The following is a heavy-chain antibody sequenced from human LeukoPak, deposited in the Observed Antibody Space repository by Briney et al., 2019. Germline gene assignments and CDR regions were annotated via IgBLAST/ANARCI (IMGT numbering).Heavy chain of an antibody. J-gene: IGHJ4*02. CDR2: INPNSGGT. CDR1: GYIFTDYY. D-gene: IGHD4-11*01. CDR3: ARVAYGNNATPFDH. Sequence: ASVTVSCKASGYIFTDYYIHWVRQAHGQGPEWMGRINPNSGGTDSAQKFQGRVTMTRVTSITTVYMEMRRLTSDDTAVYYCARVAYGNNATPFDHWGQGTLVIVSS. V-gene: IGHV1-2*06.